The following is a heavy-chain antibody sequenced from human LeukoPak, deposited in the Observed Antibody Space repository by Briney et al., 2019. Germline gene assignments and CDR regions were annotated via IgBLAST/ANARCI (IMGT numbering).Heavy chain of an antibody. CDR2: IYYSGST. J-gene: IGHJ1*01. CDR1: GGSFSGYY. D-gene: IGHD6-13*01. V-gene: IGHV4-59*01. Sequence: SETLSLTCAVYGGSFSGYYWSWIRQPPGKGLEWIGYIYYSGSTNYNPSLKSRVTISVDTSKNQFSLKLSSVTAADTAVYYCAREGRIAAAGTRYFQHWGQGTLVTISS. CDR3: AREGRIAAAGTRYFQH.